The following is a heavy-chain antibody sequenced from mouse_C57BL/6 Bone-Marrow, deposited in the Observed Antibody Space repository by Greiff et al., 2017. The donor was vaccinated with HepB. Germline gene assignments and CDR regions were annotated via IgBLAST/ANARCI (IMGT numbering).Heavy chain of an antibody. D-gene: IGHD4-1*01. CDR2: ISSGGSYT. V-gene: IGHV5-6*01. Sequence: EVKVVESGGDLVKPGGSLKLSCAASGFTFSSYGMSWVRQTPDKRLEWVATISSGGSYTYYPDSVKGRFTISRDNAKNTLYLQMSSLKSEDTAMYYCARQTGTKGYYAMDYWGQGTSVTVSS. J-gene: IGHJ4*01. CDR3: ARQTGTKGYYAMDY. CDR1: GFTFSSYG.